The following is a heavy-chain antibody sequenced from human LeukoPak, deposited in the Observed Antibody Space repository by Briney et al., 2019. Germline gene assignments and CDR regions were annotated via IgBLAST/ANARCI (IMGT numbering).Heavy chain of an antibody. D-gene: IGHD5-18*01. CDR1: GYTLTELS. CDR3: ATVSDTAMVSYYFDY. V-gene: IGHV1-24*01. CDR2: FDPEDGET. Sequence: ASVLGSCTVSGYTLTELSMHWVGQAPGKGHEWMGGFDPEDGETIYAQKFQGRVTMTEDTSTDTAYMELSSLRSEDTAVYYCATVSDTAMVSYYFDYWGQGTLVTVSS. J-gene: IGHJ4*02.